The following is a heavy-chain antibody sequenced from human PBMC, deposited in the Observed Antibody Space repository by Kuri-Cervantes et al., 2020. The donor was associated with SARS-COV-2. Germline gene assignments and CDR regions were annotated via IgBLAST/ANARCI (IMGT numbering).Heavy chain of an antibody. CDR3: QAQLTFGGVFAQDDY. J-gene: IGHJ4*02. CDR1: GFTLSSYA. D-gene: IGHD3-16*02. Sequence: GESLKISCAASGFTLSSYAMHWVRQAPGKGLEWVAVISYDGSNKYYADSVKGRFTISRDNSKNTLYLQMNSLRAEDTAVYYCQAQLTFGGVFAQDDYWGQGTLVTVSS. V-gene: IGHV3-30-3*01. CDR2: ISYDGSNK.